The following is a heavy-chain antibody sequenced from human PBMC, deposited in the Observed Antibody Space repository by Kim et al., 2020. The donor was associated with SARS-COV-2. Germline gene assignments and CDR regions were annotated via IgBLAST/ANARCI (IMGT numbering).Heavy chain of an antibody. V-gene: IGHV3-30*04. J-gene: IGHJ6*02. CDR1: GFTFSSYA. Sequence: GGSLRLFCAASGFTFSSYAMHWVRQAPGKGLEWVAVISYDGSNKYYADSVKGRFTISRDNSKNTQYLQMNSLRAEDTAVYYCARDYYDSSGYSYGMDVWGQGTTVTVSS. CDR2: ISYDGSNK. D-gene: IGHD3-22*01. CDR3: ARDYYDSSGYSYGMDV.